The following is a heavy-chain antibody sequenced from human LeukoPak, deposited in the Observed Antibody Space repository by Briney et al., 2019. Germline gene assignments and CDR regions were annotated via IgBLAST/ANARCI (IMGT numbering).Heavy chain of an antibody. Sequence: ASVKVSCKASGYTFTGYYMHWVRQAPGQGLEWMGRINPNSGGTNYAQKFQGRVTMTRDTSTNTVYMELNSLRSEDTALYYCARARTGDSDYWGQGTLVTVSS. CDR2: INPNSGGT. CDR3: ARARTGDSDY. CDR1: GYTFTGYY. J-gene: IGHJ4*02. D-gene: IGHD7-27*01. V-gene: IGHV1-2*06.